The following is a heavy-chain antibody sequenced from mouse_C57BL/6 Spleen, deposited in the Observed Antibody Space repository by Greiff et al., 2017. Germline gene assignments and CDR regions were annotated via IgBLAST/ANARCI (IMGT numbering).Heavy chain of an antibody. Sequence: QVQLQQPGAELVRPGSSVKLSCKASGYTFTSYWMHWVKQRPIQGLEWIGNIDPSDSETHYNQKFTDKATLTVDKSSSTVYMQLSSLTSEDSAVYYCAREGPAMDYWGQGTSVTVSS. CDR1: GYTFTSYW. CDR2: IDPSDSET. J-gene: IGHJ4*01. CDR3: AREGPAMDY. V-gene: IGHV1-52*01.